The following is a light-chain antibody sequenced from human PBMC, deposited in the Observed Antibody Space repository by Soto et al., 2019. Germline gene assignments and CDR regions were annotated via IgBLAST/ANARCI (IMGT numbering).Light chain of an antibody. Sequence: QSALTQPASVSGSPGQSITISCTGSSSDIGDYKYVSWYKHHPGKAPNLMIYDVSNRPSGVSNRFPGSKSGNTASLTSSGLRAEDEPDSYPSSYTSATSVIFRGGSELTAL. CDR3: SSYTSATSVI. CDR2: DVS. CDR1: SSDIGDYKY. J-gene: IGLJ2*01. V-gene: IGLV2-14*03.